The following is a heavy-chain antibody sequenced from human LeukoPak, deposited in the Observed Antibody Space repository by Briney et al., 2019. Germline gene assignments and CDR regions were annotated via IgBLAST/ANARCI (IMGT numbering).Heavy chain of an antibody. CDR2: IYYSGST. Sequence: PSETLSLTCAVSGGSISSSPYYWAWIRQPPGKGLEWIANIYYSGSTYYNPSLERRVTISVDKYQNQFSLKLRSATAADTAVYYCARRAAGYSTGWRGVFDYWGEGTLVTVSS. V-gene: IGHV4-39*01. CDR3: ARRAAGYSTGWRGVFDY. CDR1: GGSISSSPYY. D-gene: IGHD6-19*01. J-gene: IGHJ4*02.